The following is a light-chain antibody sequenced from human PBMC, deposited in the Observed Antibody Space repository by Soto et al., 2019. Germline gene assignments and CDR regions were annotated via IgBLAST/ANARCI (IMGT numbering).Light chain of an antibody. J-gene: IGKJ2*01. Sequence: DIQMTQSPSTLPASVGDRVTITCRASQTINNWLAWYQQKPGKAPKLLIYKTSSLQSGVPSRFSGSGSGTEFTLTISCLQPDDFAPYYCQQYSSYSVYTFGQGTKVEIK. CDR2: KTS. CDR3: QQYSSYSVYT. V-gene: IGKV1-5*03. CDR1: QTINNW.